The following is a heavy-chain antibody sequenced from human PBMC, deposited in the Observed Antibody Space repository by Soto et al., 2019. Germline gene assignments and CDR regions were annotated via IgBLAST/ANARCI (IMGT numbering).Heavy chain of an antibody. D-gene: IGHD2-21*01. CDR1: GFTFSSYW. CDR2: VDSGGSTT. Sequence: EVQLVESGGGLVQPGGSLRHSCAASGFTFSSYWIHWVRQAPGKGLVWVSRVDSGGSTTNYADSVKGRFTISRDNAKNSLYLQMNSLRDEDTAVYHCVRGAFHHYYLDSWGQGTLVTVSS. V-gene: IGHV3-74*01. J-gene: IGHJ4*02. CDR3: VRGAFHHYYLDS.